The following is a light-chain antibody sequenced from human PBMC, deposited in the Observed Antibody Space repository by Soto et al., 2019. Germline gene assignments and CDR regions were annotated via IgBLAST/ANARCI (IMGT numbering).Light chain of an antibody. J-gene: IGLJ2*01. V-gene: IGLV2-8*01. CDR1: STDVGGYNS. CDR2: EVS. Sequence: QSALTQAPSASGSPGQSVTISCTGTSTDVGGYNSVSWFQHHPGKAPKLMIYEVSKRPSGVPDRFSGSKSGNTASLTVSGLQTEDEADYYCSSYSSRSTLLVFGGGTKLTVL. CDR3: SSYSSRSTLLV.